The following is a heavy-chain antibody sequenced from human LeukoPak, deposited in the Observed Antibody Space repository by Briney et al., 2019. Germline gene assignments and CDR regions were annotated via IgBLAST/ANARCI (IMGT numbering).Heavy chain of an antibody. CDR2: ISYDGSNK. D-gene: IGHD6-19*01. CDR1: GFTFSSYG. V-gene: IGHV3-30*18. J-gene: IGHJ5*02. CDR3: AKGSSSGFDP. Sequence: GSLRLSCAASGFTFSSYGMHWVRQAPGKGLEWVAVISYDGSNKYYADSVKGRFTISRDNSKNTLYLQMNSLRAEDTAVYYCAKGSSSGFDPWGQGTLVTVSS.